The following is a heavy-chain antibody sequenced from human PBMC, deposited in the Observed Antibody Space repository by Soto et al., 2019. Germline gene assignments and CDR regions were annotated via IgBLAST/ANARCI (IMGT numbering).Heavy chain of an antibody. J-gene: IGHJ5*02. CDR3: AGLMTTVVSNWFYP. V-gene: IGHV3-21*06. D-gene: IGHD4-17*01. CDR2: ISSSSSHI. CDR1: GFTFRSYS. Sequence: EVQLVESGGGLVKPGGSLRLSCAASGFTFRSYSMNWVRQAPGKGLEWVSSISSSSSHIYYADSVKGRFTIPRDNARNSLDLRMNSLRPDDTAVYYCAGLMTTVVSNWFYPCGQRTRVAVSS.